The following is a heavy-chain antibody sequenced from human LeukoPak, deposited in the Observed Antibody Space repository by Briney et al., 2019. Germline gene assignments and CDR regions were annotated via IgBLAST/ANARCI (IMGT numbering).Heavy chain of an antibody. Sequence: SVKVSCKASGGTFSSYAISWVRQAPGQGLEWMGGIIPIFGTANYAQKFQGRVTVTADESTSTAYMELSSLRSEDTAVYYCARATGRCGGDCYAFDYWGQGTLVTVSS. V-gene: IGHV1-69*13. D-gene: IGHD2-21*02. CDR2: IIPIFGTA. CDR3: ARATGRCGGDCYAFDY. J-gene: IGHJ4*02. CDR1: GGTFSSYA.